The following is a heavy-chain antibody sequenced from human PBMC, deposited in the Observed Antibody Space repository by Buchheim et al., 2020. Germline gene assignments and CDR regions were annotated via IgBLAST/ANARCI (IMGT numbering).Heavy chain of an antibody. CDR3: ARDSRIQLWLEEEGVWFDH. CDR1: GGTFSSYA. D-gene: IGHD5-18*01. CDR2: IIPIFGTA. Sequence: QVQLVQSGAEVKKPGSSVKVSCKAAGGTFSSYAISWVRQDPGQGLEWMGGIIPIFGTANYAQKFQGRVTITADKSTSTAYMELSSLRSEDTAVYYRARDSRIQLWLEEEGVWFDHWGQGTL. J-gene: IGHJ5*02. V-gene: IGHV1-69*06.